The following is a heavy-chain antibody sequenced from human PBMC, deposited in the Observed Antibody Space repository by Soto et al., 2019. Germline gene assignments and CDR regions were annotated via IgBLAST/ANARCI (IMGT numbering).Heavy chain of an antibody. Sequence: EVQLVESGGGLVQPGRSLRLSCAASGFTFDDYAMHWVRQAPGKGLEWVSGISWNSGSMGYADSVKGRFTISRDNAKNSLHLQMNSLRAEDTALYYCAKGVYYGSGSYWYFDLWGRGPLVTVSS. D-gene: IGHD3-10*01. V-gene: IGHV3-9*01. CDR3: AKGVYYGSGSYWYFDL. J-gene: IGHJ2*01. CDR2: ISWNSGSM. CDR1: GFTFDDYA.